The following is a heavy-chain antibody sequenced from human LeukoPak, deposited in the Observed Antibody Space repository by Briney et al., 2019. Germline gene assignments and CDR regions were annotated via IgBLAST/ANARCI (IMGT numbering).Heavy chain of an antibody. CDR2: VHSSGGVI. CDR1: GDTFTSDY. J-gene: IGHJ5*02. V-gene: IGHV1-46*01. D-gene: IGHD1-26*01. Sequence: ASVKVSCKASGDTFTSDYMNWVRQAAGQGLEWMGIVHSSGGVIKYAQEFQDRVTMTRDTSTSTVYMELSSLRSEDTAVYYCAGSSHQRNWFDPWGQGTLVIVSS. CDR3: AGSSHQRNWFDP.